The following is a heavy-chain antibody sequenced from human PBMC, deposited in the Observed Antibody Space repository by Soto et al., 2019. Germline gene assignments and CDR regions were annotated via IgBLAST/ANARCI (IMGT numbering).Heavy chain of an antibody. CDR1: GFTFSSYG. J-gene: IGHJ5*02. CDR3: ARALPVAKGGFDP. CDR2: IYTAGGT. Sequence: GGSLRLSCAASGFTFSSYGMHWVRQAPGKGPEWVAVIYTAGGTNYADSVKGRFIISRDNSKNTLYLQMNSLRAEDTAVYYCARALPVAKGGFDPWGQGALVTVSS. D-gene: IGHD2-2*01. V-gene: IGHV3-53*01.